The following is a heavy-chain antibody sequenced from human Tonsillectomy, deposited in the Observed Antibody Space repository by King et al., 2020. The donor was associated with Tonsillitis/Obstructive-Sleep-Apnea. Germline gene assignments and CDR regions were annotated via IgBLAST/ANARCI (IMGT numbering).Heavy chain of an antibody. J-gene: IGHJ5*02. D-gene: IGHD4-11*01. CDR2: IIPIFGTA. Sequence: VQLVQSGAEVKKPGSSVKVSCKASGGTFSSYAISWVRQAPGQGLEWMGGIIPIFGTANYAQKFQGRVTITADESTRTAYMELSSLRSEDTAVYYCARSAGTRKWGNTVTTYWFDPWGQGTLVTVSS. CDR3: ARSAGTRKWGNTVTTYWFDP. V-gene: IGHV1-69*01. CDR1: GGTFSSYA.